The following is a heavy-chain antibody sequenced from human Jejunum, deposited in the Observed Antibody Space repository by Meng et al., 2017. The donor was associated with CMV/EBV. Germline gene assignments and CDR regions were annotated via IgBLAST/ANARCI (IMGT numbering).Heavy chain of an antibody. CDR1: GGSFSGYY. J-gene: IGHJ3*02. CDR3: ARRGNDAFDI. V-gene: IGHV4-34*01. Sequence: QVQLQQWGAGLLKPSETLSLTCAVYGGSFSGYYWSWIRQPPGKGLEWIGEINHSGTTNYNPSLKSRVTISVDTSKNQFSLKLSSVTAADTAVYYCARRGNDAFDIWGQGTMVTVSS. D-gene: IGHD3-10*01. CDR2: INHSGTT.